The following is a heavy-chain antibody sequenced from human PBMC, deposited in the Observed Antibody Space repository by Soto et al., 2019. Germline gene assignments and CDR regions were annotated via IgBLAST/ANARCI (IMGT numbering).Heavy chain of an antibody. CDR2: IYHTGTT. V-gene: IGHV4-30-4*01. CDR3: ARVTAAMQNWLDP. J-gene: IGHJ5*02. Sequence: SETLSLTCSVSGGSISSIDYFWSWIRQPPGKGLEWIEFIYHTGTTYYNPSLRSRVTISIDTSKSQFSMKLNSVTAADTAVYYCARVTAAMQNWLDPWGQGTLVTVSS. CDR1: GGSISSIDYF. D-gene: IGHD2-2*01.